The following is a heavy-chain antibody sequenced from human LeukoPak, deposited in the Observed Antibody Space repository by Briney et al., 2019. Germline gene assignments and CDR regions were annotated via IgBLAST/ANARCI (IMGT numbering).Heavy chain of an antibody. Sequence: SQTLSLTCTVPGGSISSGGYYWTWIRQHPGKGLEWIGSIYYSGSTYYNASLKSRVTISVDTSKNQISLKLSSVTAADTAVYYCARQEGGTTLKPWGQGTLVTVSS. CDR1: GGSISSGGYY. D-gene: IGHD4-11*01. J-gene: IGHJ5*02. CDR3: ARQEGGTTLKP. CDR2: IYYSGST. V-gene: IGHV4-39*01.